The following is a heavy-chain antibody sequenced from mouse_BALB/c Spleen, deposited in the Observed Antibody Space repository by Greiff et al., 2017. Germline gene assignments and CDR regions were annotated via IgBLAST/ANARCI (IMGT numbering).Heavy chain of an antibody. V-gene: IGHV2-6-2*01. CDR3: TRHAYVGAMDY. D-gene: IGHD1-1*01. Sequence: QVQLKQSGPDLVAPSQSLSISCTVSGFSLTSYGVHWVRQPPGKGLEWLVVIWSDGSTTYNSALKSRQSISKDNSKSQVFLIMNSLQTDDTAMYYGTRHAYVGAMDYWGQGTSVTVSS. CDR1: GFSLTSYG. CDR2: IWSDGST. J-gene: IGHJ4*01.